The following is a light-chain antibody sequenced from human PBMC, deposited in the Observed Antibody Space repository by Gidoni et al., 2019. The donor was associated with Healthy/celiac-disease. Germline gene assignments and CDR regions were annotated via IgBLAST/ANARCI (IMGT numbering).Light chain of an antibody. V-gene: IGKV1-39*01. CDR2: AAS. Sequence: DIQMTQSPSSLSASVGDRVTITYRASQSIRSYLNWYQQKPVKAPKRLIYAASSLQSGVPSRFLCSRAGTDFTLTSISLQPEYFATYYCQQSYSTPVTFGQGTKLEIK. CDR3: QQSYSTPVT. CDR1: QSIRSY. J-gene: IGKJ2*01.